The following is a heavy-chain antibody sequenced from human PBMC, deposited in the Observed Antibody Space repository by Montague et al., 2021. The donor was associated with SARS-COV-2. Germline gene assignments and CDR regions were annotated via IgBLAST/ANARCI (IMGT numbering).Heavy chain of an antibody. V-gene: IGHV3-7*05. CDR3: ARGYDSSGYQY. Sequence: SRRLSWAASGFTFSTFWMTWVRQVPGKGLEWVANIKQDGSGKYYVDSVKGRFTISRDNAKNSLYLQLDSLRAEDTVVYYCARGYDSSGYQYWGQGTLVTVSS. D-gene: IGHD3-22*01. CDR2: IKQDGSGK. CDR1: GFTFSTFW. J-gene: IGHJ4*02.